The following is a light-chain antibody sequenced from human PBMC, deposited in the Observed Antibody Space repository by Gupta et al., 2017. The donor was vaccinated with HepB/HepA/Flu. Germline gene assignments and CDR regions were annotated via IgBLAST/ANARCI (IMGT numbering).Light chain of an antibody. CDR1: SSDVGGYNY. V-gene: IGLV2-11*01. J-gene: IGLJ1*01. CDR2: DVS. CDR3: CSYAGSYTDV. Sequence: PRSVSGSPGQSVTISCTGTSSDVGGYNYVSWYQQHPGKAPKLMIYDVSKRPSGVPDRFSGSKSGNTASLTISGLQAEDEADYYCCSYAGSYTDVFGTETKVTVL.